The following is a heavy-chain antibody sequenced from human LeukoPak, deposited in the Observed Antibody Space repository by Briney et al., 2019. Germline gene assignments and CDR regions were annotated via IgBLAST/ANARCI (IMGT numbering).Heavy chain of an antibody. CDR3: ARDVGTRAPYTFYY. D-gene: IGHD1-14*01. J-gene: IGHJ4*02. V-gene: IGHV6-1*01. CDR2: TYYSAKWYN. CDR1: GDISSSNNGA. Sequence: SQTLSVTCALSGDISSSNNGAWHSVRQSRTRGRGWQERTYYSAKWYNDHAVSMKVRITINPDTSKNHFSLQLNSVTPEDTAVYYCARDVGTRAPYTFYYWVQGTLVTVSS.